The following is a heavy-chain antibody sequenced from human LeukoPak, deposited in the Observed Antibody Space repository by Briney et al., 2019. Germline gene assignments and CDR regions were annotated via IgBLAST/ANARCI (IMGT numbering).Heavy chain of an antibody. D-gene: IGHD5-18*01. J-gene: IGHJ4*02. CDR2: IYPGDSDT. V-gene: IGHV5-51*01. CDR3: ARHMRIQLWGEMDY. CDR1: GYSFTSYW. Sequence: GESLKIPCKGSGYSFTSYWIGWVRQLPGKGLEGMGIIYPGDSDTRYSPSFQGQVTISADKSISTAYLQWSSLKASDTAMHYCARHMRIQLWGEMDYWGQGTLVTVSS.